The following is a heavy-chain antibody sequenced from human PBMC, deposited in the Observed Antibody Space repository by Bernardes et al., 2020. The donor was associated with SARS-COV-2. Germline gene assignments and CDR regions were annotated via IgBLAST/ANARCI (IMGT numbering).Heavy chain of an antibody. V-gene: IGHV3-33*01. CDR1: GFPFSSYG. J-gene: IGHJ3*02. Sequence: GGSLRLSCIASGFPFSSYGMHWVRQAPGKGLEWVALTWSDGHDHFYADSVRGRFTISRDNPRNTLFLQMNSLRVEDTAVYFCARDGPDTGQDGAFDIWGQGTLVSVSS. CDR2: TWSDGHDH. D-gene: IGHD2-15*01. CDR3: ARDGPDTGQDGAFDI.